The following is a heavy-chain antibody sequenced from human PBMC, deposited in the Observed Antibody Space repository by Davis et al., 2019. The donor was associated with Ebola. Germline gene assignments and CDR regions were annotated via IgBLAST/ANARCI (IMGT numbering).Heavy chain of an antibody. CDR2: IKHDGSDK. J-gene: IGHJ2*01. CDR1: GFTFSSYW. Sequence: PGGSLRLSCAASGFTFSSYWMTWVRQAPGKGLEWVANIKHDGSDKYYVDSVKGRFTISRDNAKNSLYLQMNSLRVEDTAVYYCARPGCSGGTCYQDRYFDLWGRGTLVTVSS. D-gene: IGHD2-15*01. CDR3: ARPGCSGGTCYQDRYFDL. V-gene: IGHV3-7*01.